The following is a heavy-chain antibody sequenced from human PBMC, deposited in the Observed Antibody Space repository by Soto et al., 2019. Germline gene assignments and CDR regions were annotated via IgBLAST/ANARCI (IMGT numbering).Heavy chain of an antibody. D-gene: IGHD1-26*01. CDR2: IIPIFGTA. Sequence: QVQLVQSGAEVKKPGSSVKVSCKASGGTFSSYSINWVRQAPGQGLDWMGEIIPIFGTANYAQKFQARVTITADESTSTAYMELSSLRSEDTAVYYCARAGGRHSGGIDYWGQGTLVTVSS. J-gene: IGHJ4*02. V-gene: IGHV1-69*01. CDR3: ARAGGRHSGGIDY. CDR1: GGTFSSYS.